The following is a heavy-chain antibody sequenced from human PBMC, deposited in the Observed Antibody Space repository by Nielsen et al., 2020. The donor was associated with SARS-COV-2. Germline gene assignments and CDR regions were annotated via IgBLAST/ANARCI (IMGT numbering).Heavy chain of an antibody. V-gene: IGHV1-2*05. Sequence: ASVKVSCKASGYTFTGYYMHWVRQAPGQGLEWMGRINPNSGGTNYAQKFQGRVTMTRDTSTSTVYMELSSLRSEDTVVYYCASGILYGGNFYYYYGMDVWGQGTTVTVSS. J-gene: IGHJ6*02. CDR3: ASGILYGGNFYYYYGMDV. D-gene: IGHD4-23*01. CDR1: GYTFTGYY. CDR2: INPNSGGT.